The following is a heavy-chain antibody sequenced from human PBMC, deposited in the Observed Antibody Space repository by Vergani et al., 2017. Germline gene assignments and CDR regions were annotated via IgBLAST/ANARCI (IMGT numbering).Heavy chain of an antibody. CDR3: ARDRREYQLLRAPYYYYMDV. V-gene: IGHV4-38-2*02. Sequence: QVQLQESGLGLVKPSETLSLTCTVSGYSISSGYYWGWIRQPPGKGLEWIGSIYHSGSTYYNPSLKSRVTISVDTSKNQFSLKLSSVTAADTAVYYCARDRREYQLLRAPYYYYMDVWGKGTTVTVSS. CDR2: IYHSGST. CDR1: GYSISSGYY. D-gene: IGHD2-2*01. J-gene: IGHJ6*03.